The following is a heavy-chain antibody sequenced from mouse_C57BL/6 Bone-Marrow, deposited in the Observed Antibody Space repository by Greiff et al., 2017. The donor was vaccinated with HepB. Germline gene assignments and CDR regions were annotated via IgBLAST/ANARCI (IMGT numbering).Heavy chain of an antibody. Sequence: EVQLVESGGGLVQPKGSLKLSCAASGFSFNTYAMNWVRQAPGKGLEWVARIRSKSNNYATYYADSVKDRFTISRDDSESMLYLQMNNLKTEDTAMYYCVRQGLRYLYAMDYWGQGTSVTVSS. CDR1: GFSFNTYA. V-gene: IGHV10-1*01. D-gene: IGHD1-1*01. CDR3: VRQGLRYLYAMDY. J-gene: IGHJ4*01. CDR2: IRSKSNNYAT.